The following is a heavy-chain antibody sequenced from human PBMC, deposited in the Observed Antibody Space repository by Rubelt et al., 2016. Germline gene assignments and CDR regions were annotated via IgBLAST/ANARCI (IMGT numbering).Heavy chain of an antibody. D-gene: IGHD2-2*01. V-gene: IGHV3-11*06. CDR3: ARVERYCSSTSCRHNWFDP. Sequence: ADSVKGRFTISRDNAKNSLYLQMNSLRAEDTAVYYCARVERYCSSTSCRHNWFDPWGQGTLVTVSS. J-gene: IGHJ5*02.